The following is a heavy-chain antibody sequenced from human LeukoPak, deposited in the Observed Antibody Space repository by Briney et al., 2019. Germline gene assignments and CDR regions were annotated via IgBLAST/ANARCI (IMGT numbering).Heavy chain of an antibody. CDR3: ARELPTYSSSWYGMRRKYFQH. CDR2: INTGNGNT. V-gene: IGHV1-3*04. Sequence: GASVKVSCKASGYTFISYAMLWVRQAPGQRLEWMGWINTGNGNTKYSQKFQGRVTITRDTSASTAYMELSSLRSEDTAVYYCARELPTYSSSWYGMRRKYFQHWGQGTLVTVSS. J-gene: IGHJ1*01. CDR1: GYTFISYA. D-gene: IGHD6-13*01.